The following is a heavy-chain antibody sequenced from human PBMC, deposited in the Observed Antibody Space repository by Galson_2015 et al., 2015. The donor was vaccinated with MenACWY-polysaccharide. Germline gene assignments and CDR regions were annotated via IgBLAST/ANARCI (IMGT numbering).Heavy chain of an antibody. CDR1: GFTFSKYW. Sequence: LRLSCAASGFTFSKYWMSWVRQAPGKGLEWVANIKGDGSVKNYVDSVRGRFTISSDDATNSVFLQMSSLTGEDTAVYFCARSWFGDEDAFDTWGQGTMVTVST. D-gene: IGHD3-10*01. CDR3: ARSWFGDEDAFDT. V-gene: IGHV3-7*01. CDR2: IKGDGSVK. J-gene: IGHJ3*02.